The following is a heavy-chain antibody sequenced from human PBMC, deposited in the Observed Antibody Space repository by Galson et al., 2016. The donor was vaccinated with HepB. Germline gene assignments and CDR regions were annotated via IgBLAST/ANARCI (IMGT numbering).Heavy chain of an antibody. Sequence: LRLSCAPSGFTFSNYGMTWVRQAPGKGLEVVSSISRSGDSTDYADSVKGRFTSSRDNFKNTLSLQMNSLTADDTAIYYCVQGSTAPAVWGKGTTVTVSS. CDR3: VQGSTAPAV. D-gene: IGHD1-26*01. J-gene: IGHJ6*04. CDR2: ISRSGDST. CDR1: GFTFSNYG. V-gene: IGHV3-23*01.